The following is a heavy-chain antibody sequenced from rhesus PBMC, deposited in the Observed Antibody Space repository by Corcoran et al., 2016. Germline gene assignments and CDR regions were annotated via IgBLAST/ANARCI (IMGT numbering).Heavy chain of an antibody. D-gene: IGHD4-23*01. CDR2: VDTVLGEI. J-gene: IGHJ4*01. CDR3: AKGATVTTSEWYFDY. Sequence: EVQLVQSGAEVKKPGASVKVSCKVSGYTFTELSMHWVRQAPGNGLEWVGGVDTVLGEIKHAEKCQGRGTMTEDTSTDKAYMERSSLRSEDTAVYYCAKGATVTTSEWYFDYWGQGVLVTVSS. CDR1: GYTFTELS. V-gene: IGHV1-156*01.